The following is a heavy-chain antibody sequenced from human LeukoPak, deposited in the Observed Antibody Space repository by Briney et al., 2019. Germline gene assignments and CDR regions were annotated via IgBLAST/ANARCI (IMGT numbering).Heavy chain of an antibody. CDR1: GFTFSGYG. CDR3: ARYLGGRNAFDI. Sequence: PGGSLRLSCVASGFTFSGYGMHWVRQAPGKGLEWVAVIWYDGSKTYYADSVKGRFTISRDNSKDTLYLQMSSLRAEDTAAYYCARYLGGRNAFDIWGQGTMVTVSS. J-gene: IGHJ3*02. CDR2: IWYDGSKT. D-gene: IGHD3-16*01. V-gene: IGHV3-33*01.